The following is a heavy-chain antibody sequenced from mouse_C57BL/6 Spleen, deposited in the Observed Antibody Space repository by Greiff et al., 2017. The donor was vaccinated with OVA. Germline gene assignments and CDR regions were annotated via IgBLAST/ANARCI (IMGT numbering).Heavy chain of an antibody. CDR2: INPSTGGT. Sequence: VQLQQSGPELVKPGASVKISCKASGYSFTGYYMNWVKQSPEKSLEWIGEINPSTGGTTYNQKFKAKATLTVDKSSSTAYMQLKSLTSEDSAVYYCARKLGRGLYFDYWGQGTTLTVSS. V-gene: IGHV1-42*01. J-gene: IGHJ2*01. CDR3: ARKLGRGLYFDY. D-gene: IGHD4-1*01. CDR1: GYSFTGYY.